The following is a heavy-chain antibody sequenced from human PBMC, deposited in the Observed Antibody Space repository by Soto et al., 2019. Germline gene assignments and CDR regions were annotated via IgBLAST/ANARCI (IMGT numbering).Heavy chain of an antibody. CDR2: VSHDGRNT. V-gene: IGHV3-30*18. D-gene: IGHD6-19*01. CDR1: GFTFSDYA. CDR3: AKGGRQWLVTSDFNY. Sequence: GGSLRLSCAASGFTFSDYAMHWVRQAPGKGLEWVAVVSHDGRNTHYADSVKGRFTISRDSSKNTVSLEMTILRAEDTAVYYCAKGGRQWLVTSDFNYWGQGA. J-gene: IGHJ4*02.